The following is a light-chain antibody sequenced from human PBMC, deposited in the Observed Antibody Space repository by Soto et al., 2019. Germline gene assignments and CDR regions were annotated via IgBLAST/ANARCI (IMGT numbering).Light chain of an antibody. V-gene: IGLV2-11*01. CDR1: SSDVGRYNY. J-gene: IGLJ3*02. CDR2: DVS. CDR3: QSYDSSLSGWV. Sequence: QSALTQPRSVSGSPGQSVTISCTGTSSDVGRYNYVSWYQQHPGKAPKLMLFDVSKRPSGVPDRFSGSKSGNTASLAISGLQAEDEADYYCQSYDSSLSGWVFGGGTKLTVL.